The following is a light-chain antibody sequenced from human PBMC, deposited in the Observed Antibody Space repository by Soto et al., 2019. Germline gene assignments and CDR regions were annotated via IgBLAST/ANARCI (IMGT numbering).Light chain of an antibody. CDR3: QQYHSSPWT. CDR2: GAF. V-gene: IGKV3-20*01. Sequence: EIVLTQSPGTLSLSPGGSATLSCRASQSIPNNNLAWYQQKPGQAPRLLFYGAFNRASGIPDRFSGSGSGTDFTLTISRVEPVDFAVYSCQQYHSSPWTFGQRTKVDIK. CDR1: QSIPNNN. J-gene: IGKJ1*01.